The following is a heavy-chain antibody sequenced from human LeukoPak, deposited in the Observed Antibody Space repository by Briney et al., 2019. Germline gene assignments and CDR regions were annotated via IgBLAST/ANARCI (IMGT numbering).Heavy chain of an antibody. J-gene: IGHJ6*03. CDR2: FDPEDGET. CDR3: ARDQGKIGNQERYYYYYYYMDV. CDR1: GYTLTELS. V-gene: IGHV1-24*01. D-gene: IGHD1-14*01. Sequence: ASVKVSCKVSGYTLTELSMHWVRQAPGKGLEWMGGFDPEDGETIYAQKFQGRVTMTEDTSTDTAYMELSSLRSEDTAMYYCARDQGKIGNQERYYYYYYYMDVWGKGTTVTVSS.